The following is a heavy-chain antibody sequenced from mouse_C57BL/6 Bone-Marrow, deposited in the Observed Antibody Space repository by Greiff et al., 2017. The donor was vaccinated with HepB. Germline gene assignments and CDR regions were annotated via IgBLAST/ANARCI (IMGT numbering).Heavy chain of an antibody. V-gene: IGHV5-17*01. CDR1: GFTFSDYG. D-gene: IGHD2-4*01. Sequence: EVKLVESGGGLVKPGGSLKLSCAASGFTFSDYGMHWVRQAPEKGLEWVAYISSGSSTIYYADTVKGRFTISRDNAKNTLFLQMTSLRSEDTAMDYCARGFYYDYDGSFYYAMDYWGQGTSVTVSS. CDR3: ARGFYYDYDGSFYYAMDY. J-gene: IGHJ4*01. CDR2: ISSGSSTI.